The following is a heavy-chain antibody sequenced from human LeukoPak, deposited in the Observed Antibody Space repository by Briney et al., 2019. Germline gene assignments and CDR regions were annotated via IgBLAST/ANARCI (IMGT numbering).Heavy chain of an antibody. CDR1: GYTFTDYY. CDR2: INPNDGDT. D-gene: IGHD2-2*01. J-gene: IGHJ4*02. V-gene: IGHV1-2*02. CDR3: ARANFLYCSSSTCLFDY. Sequence: ASVKVSCKASGYTFTDYYMHWVRHAPGQGVEWMGWINPNDGDTNYAQKFQGRVTMTRDTSISTAHMEVSRLRSDDTAVYYCARANFLYCSSSTCLFDYWGQGTLVTVSS.